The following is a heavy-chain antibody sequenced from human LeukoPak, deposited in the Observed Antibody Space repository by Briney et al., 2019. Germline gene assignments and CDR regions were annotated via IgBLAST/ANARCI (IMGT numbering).Heavy chain of an antibody. V-gene: IGHV3-30*04. Sequence: GGSLRLSCAASGSTFSSYVMHWVRQAPGKGLEWVAIISYDGSNEYYADSAKGRFTISRDNSKNTLYLQMNSLRTEDTAVYYCAKDRWLQGYFDYWGQGTLVTVSS. CDR3: AKDRWLQGYFDY. J-gene: IGHJ4*02. D-gene: IGHD5-24*01. CDR1: GSTFSSYV. CDR2: ISYDGSNE.